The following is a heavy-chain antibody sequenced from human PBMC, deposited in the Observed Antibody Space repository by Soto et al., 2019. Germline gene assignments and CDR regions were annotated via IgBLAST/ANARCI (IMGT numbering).Heavy chain of an antibody. Sequence: EVHLVESGGDLVQPGGSLRLSCAASGFTFSSYSMNWVRQAPGKGLEWVSYISTSSGTIYYADSVKGRFTISRDNAKNSLYLQLNSLRAEDTAVYYCARDRLLYGCSVSYFDDCGHGTLVTVSS. J-gene: IGHJ4*01. CDR2: ISTSSGTI. V-gene: IGHV3-48*01. CDR1: GFTFSSYS. D-gene: IGHD2-8*01. CDR3: ARDRLLYGCSVSYFDD.